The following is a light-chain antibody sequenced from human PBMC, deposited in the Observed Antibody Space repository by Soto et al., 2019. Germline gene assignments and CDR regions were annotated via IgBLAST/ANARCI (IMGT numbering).Light chain of an antibody. CDR2: GAS. V-gene: IGKV3-15*01. Sequence: EIVMTQSPATLSLSPGERATLSCRASQSVSSKLAWYQQKVGQAPRLLIYGASTRAPGIPARFSGSGSETEFTLTISSLQSEDFAVYYCQEYSNWPPWTFGQGTKVEIK. J-gene: IGKJ1*01. CDR1: QSVSSK. CDR3: QEYSNWPPWT.